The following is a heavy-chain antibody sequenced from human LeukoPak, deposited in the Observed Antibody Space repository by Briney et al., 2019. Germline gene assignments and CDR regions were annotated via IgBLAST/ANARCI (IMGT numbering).Heavy chain of an antibody. Sequence: PGGSLRLSCAASGFTFSDYYMSWVRLAPGKGLEWVSYISGSSSDTNYADSVRGRFTISRDNAKNSLYLQMNSLRAEDTAVYYCARDRGDRSNYYGFDFWGQGTLVTVSS. D-gene: IGHD1-26*01. V-gene: IGHV3-11*05. CDR2: ISGSSSDT. CDR3: ARDRGDRSNYYGFDF. J-gene: IGHJ4*02. CDR1: GFTFSDYY.